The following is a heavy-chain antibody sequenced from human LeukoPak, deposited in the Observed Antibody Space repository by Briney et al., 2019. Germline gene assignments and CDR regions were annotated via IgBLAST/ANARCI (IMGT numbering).Heavy chain of an antibody. Sequence: PGGSVRLYCAASGFTFGSYSMKWVGQAPGKGLEWVSYISSGSRNKYYEDSVEGRFTIYRDNDKNYLYLQMRRLRGEGRAVYYCSRVLTFCGWFEHYWGQGTLVTVSS. V-gene: IGHV3-48*01. D-gene: IGHD6-19*01. CDR3: SRVLTFCGWFEHY. J-gene: IGHJ4*02. CDR2: ISSGSRNK. CDR1: GFTFGSYS.